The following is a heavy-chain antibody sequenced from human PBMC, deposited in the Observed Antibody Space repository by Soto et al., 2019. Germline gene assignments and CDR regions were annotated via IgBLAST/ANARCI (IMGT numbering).Heavy chain of an antibody. D-gene: IGHD4-17*01. CDR2: IIPIFGTA. CDR3: ARDQPPPTTAKETYYYYVMDV. Sequence: GASVKVSCKASGGTFSSYAISWVRQAPGQGLEWMGGIIPIFGTANYAQKFQGRVTITADESTSTAYMELSSLRSEDTAVYYCARDQPPPTTAKETYYYYVMDVWGQGTTVTAP. J-gene: IGHJ6*02. CDR1: GGTFSSYA. V-gene: IGHV1-69*13.